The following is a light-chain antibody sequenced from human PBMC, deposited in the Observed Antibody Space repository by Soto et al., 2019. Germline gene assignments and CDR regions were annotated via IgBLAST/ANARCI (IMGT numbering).Light chain of an antibody. J-gene: IGLJ1*01. CDR3: SSYTNINTRACV. V-gene: IGLV2-14*01. CDR1: SGDIGSYNR. CDR2: EVT. Sequence: QSALTQPASVSVSPGQSITMSCTGTSGDIGSYNRVSWYQQHPGKAPKLIIYEVTDRPSGVSNRFSGSKSGNTASLTISGLQAEDEAEYYCSSYTNINTRACVFGTGTKVTVL.